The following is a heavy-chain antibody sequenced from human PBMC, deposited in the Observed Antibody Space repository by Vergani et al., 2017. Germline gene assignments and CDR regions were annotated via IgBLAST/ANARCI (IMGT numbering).Heavy chain of an antibody. CDR1: GFNFTDYG. V-gene: IGHV3-49*04. Sequence: VQLVESWGGFEQPGRSLRLSCRASGFNFTDYGISWVRQAPGKGLAWVGFVRNKEDGGTPEHAASVKGRFTISRDDSKAIAYLQMNSLKTEDTAVYYCTTGFPGSSWSTYWGQGTLVTVSS. J-gene: IGHJ4*01. D-gene: IGHD6-13*01. CDR2: VRNKEDGGTP. CDR3: TTGFPGSSWSTY.